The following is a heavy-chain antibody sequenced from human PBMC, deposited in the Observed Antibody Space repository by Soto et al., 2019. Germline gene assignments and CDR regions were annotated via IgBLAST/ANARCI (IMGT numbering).Heavy chain of an antibody. CDR1: GGSISSYY. D-gene: IGHD3-10*01. CDR3: ARRGRRGSGSMIYYMDV. Sequence: QVQLQESGPGLVKPSENLSLTCTVSGGSISSYYWSWIRQPPGKGLEWIGYIYYSGSTNYNPSLKSRVTISVDTSKNRFSLKLSSVTAADTAVYYCARRGRRGSGSMIYYMDVWGKGTTVTVSS. CDR2: IYYSGST. J-gene: IGHJ6*03. V-gene: IGHV4-59*08.